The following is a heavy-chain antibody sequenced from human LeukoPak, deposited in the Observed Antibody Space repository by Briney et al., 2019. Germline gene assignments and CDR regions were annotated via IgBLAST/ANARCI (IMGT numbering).Heavy chain of an antibody. CDR3: AKCILTGYYKGYMDV. D-gene: IGHD3-9*01. Sequence: GGSLRLSCAASGFTFSSFGMSWVRQAPGKGLEWVSAISGSGGSTYNADSVKGRFTISRDNSKNTLYLQMNSLRAEDTAVYYCAKCILTGYYKGYMDVWGKGTMVTISS. CDR1: GFTFSSFG. V-gene: IGHV3-23*01. J-gene: IGHJ6*03. CDR2: ISGSGGST.